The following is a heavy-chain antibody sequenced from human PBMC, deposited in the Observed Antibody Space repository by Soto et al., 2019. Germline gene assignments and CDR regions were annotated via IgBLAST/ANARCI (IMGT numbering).Heavy chain of an antibody. J-gene: IGHJ4*02. CDR1: GFTFSSYG. D-gene: IGHD1-26*01. V-gene: IGHV3-33*01. Sequence: QVQLVESGGGVVQPGRSLRLSCAASGFTFSSYGMHWVRQAPGKGLEWVAVIWYDGSNKYYADSVKGRFTISRDNSKNTLYLQMNSLRAEDTAVYYCARVGDSGSYYLYYFDYWGQGTLVTVSS. CDR2: IWYDGSNK. CDR3: ARVGDSGSYYLYYFDY.